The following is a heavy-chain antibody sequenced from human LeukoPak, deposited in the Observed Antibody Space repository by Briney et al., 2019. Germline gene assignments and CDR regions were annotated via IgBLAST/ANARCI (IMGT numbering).Heavy chain of an antibody. D-gene: IGHD3-22*01. V-gene: IGHV3-30-3*01. CDR3: AKADSSGYYYAPWYFDY. CDR2: ISYDGSNK. J-gene: IGHJ4*02. Sequence: GRSLRLSCAASGFTFNNYAMHWVRQAPGKGLEWVAVISYDGSNKYYADSVKGRFTISRDNSKNTLYLQMNSLRAEDTAVYYCAKADSSGYYYAPWYFDYWGQGTLVTVSS. CDR1: GFTFNNYA.